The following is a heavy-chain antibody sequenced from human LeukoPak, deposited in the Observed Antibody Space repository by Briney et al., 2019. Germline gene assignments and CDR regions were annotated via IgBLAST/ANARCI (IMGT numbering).Heavy chain of an antibody. CDR2: ISSSSSYI. J-gene: IGHJ4*02. Sequence: GGSLRLSCAASGFTFSSYSMNWVRQAPGKGREWVSSISSSSSYIYYADSVKGRFTISRDNAKNSLYLQMNSLRAEDTAVYYCARDLGDYVPLVDYWGQGTLVTVSS. V-gene: IGHV3-21*01. CDR3: ARDLGDYVPLVDY. CDR1: GFTFSSYS. D-gene: IGHD4-17*01.